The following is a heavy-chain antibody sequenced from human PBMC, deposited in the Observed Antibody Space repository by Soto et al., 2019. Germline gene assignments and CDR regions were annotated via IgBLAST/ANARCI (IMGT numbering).Heavy chain of an antibody. D-gene: IGHD1-20*01. V-gene: IGHV1-18*01. CDR1: GYTFTSYG. Sequence: ASVKVSCKASGYTFTSYGISWVRQAPGQGLEWMGWISAYNGNTNYAQKLQGRVTMTTDTSTSTAYMELRSLRSDDTAVYYCAREVLTGDHGYYYYGMDVWGQGNTVTVSS. CDR2: ISAYNGNT. J-gene: IGHJ6*02. CDR3: AREVLTGDHGYYYYGMDV.